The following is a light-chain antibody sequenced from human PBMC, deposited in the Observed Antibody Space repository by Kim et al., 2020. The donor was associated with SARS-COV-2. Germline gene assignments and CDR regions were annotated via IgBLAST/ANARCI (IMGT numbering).Light chain of an antibody. CDR3: QQYNNWPYT. V-gene: IGKV3-15*01. CDR2: GAS. J-gene: IGKJ2*01. CDR1: QSVSSN. Sequence: SVSPEDRPAPSCRASQSVSSNLAWYQQKPGQAPRLLICGASTRATGIPARFSGSGSGTEFTLTISSLQSEDFAVYYCQQYNNWPYTFGQGTKLEI.